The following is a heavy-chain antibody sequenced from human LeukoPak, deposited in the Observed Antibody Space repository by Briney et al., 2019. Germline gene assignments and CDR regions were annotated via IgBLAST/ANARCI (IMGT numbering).Heavy chain of an antibody. V-gene: IGHV3-74*01. Sequence: GGSLRLSCEASGFTFSRYWMHWVRQAPGKGLVWVSRIKIDGSGIGYADSVKGRFTISRDNAKNTLYLQMNSLRAEDTAVYYCARDLPPSLFDYWGQGTLVTVSS. J-gene: IGHJ4*02. CDR2: IKIDGSGI. CDR3: ARDLPPSLFDY. D-gene: IGHD3-16*02. CDR1: GFTFSRYW.